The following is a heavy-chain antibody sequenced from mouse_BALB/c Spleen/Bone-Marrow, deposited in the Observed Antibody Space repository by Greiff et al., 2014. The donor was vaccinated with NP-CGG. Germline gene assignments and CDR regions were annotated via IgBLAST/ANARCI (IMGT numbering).Heavy chain of an antibody. CDR3: AREDVDYFDY. V-gene: IGHV1-14*01. J-gene: IGHJ2*01. CDR2: INPYNDGT. CDR1: GYTFTSYV. Sequence: VQLKESGTELVKPGASVKMSCKASGYTFTSYVMHWVKQKPGQGLEWIGYINPYNDGTKYNENFKVKATLTSDKSSSTAYMKLSSLTSEDSAVYYCAREDVDYFDYWGQGTTLTVSS.